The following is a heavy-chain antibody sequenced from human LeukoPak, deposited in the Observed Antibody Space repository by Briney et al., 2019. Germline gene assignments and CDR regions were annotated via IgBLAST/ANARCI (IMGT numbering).Heavy chain of an antibody. CDR3: ASLYSGYEFDY. D-gene: IGHD5-12*01. CDR2: ISYDESNK. CDR1: GFTFSSYA. V-gene: IGHV3-30*01. J-gene: IGHJ4*02. Sequence: GRSLRLSCAASGFTFSSYAMHWVRQAPGKGLEWVAVISYDESNKYYADSVKGRFTISRDNSKNTLYLQMNSLRAEDTAVYYCASLYSGYEFDYWGQGTLVTVSS.